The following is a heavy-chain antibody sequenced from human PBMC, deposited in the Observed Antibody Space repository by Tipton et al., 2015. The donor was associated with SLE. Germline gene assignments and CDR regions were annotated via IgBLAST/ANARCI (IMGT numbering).Heavy chain of an antibody. J-gene: IGHJ5*02. CDR1: GASISSHY. V-gene: IGHV4-59*08. Sequence: TLSLTCTVSGASISSHYWSWIRQPPGKGLEWIGYISDSGNTIDNPSLKSRLTISVDTSKNQFSLKLSSVTAADTAVYYCARHDTNYGRNWFDPWGQGTLVTVSS. CDR2: ISDSGNT. CDR3: ARHDTNYGRNWFDP. D-gene: IGHD2-8*01.